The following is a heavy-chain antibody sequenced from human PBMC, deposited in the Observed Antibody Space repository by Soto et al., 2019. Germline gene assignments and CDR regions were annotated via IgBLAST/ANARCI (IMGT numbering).Heavy chain of an antibody. CDR2: VSASGTGA. Sequence: EVLLLESGGGLVQPGGSLRLSCAPSGFTFSNYAMTWVRQAPGNGLEWVSGVSASGTGAYYTDCVKGRFTISRDNSKNRLYLQMNSLRAEDTAVYYFAKHPSGSSSSGWYFDHLGQGTPVTVSS. CDR3: AKHPSGSSSSGWYFDH. D-gene: IGHD6-19*01. CDR1: GFTFSNYA. J-gene: IGHJ4*02. V-gene: IGHV3-23*01.